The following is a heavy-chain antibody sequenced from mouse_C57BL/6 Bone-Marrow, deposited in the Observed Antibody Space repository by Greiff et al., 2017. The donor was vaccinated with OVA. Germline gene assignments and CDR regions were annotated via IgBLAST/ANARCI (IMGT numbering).Heavy chain of an antibody. V-gene: IGHV1-69*01. CDR1: GYTFTSYW. J-gene: IGHJ1*03. CDR3: AREWGPYWYFDV. Sequence: QVQLQQPGAELVMPGASVKLSCKASGYTFTSYWMHWVKQRPGQGLEWIGEIDPSDRYTNYNQKFKGKSTLTVDKSSSTSYMQLSSLTSEDSAVYYCAREWGPYWYFDVWGTGTTVTVSS. CDR2: IDPSDRYT.